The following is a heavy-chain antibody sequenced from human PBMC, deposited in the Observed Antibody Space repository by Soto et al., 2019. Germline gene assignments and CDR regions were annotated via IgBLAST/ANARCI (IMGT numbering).Heavy chain of an antibody. J-gene: IGHJ5*02. V-gene: IGHV1-46*01. CDR1: GYTFTSYY. CDR2: INPSGGST. D-gene: IGHD3-3*01. CDR3: ARGGAYYDFWTAYAWFDP. Sequence: GASVKVSCKASGYTFTSYYMHWVRQAPGQGLEWMGIINPSGGSTSYAQKFQGRVTMTMDTSTSTVYMELSSLTSKDTAVYYCARGGAYYDFWTAYAWFDPWGQGTLVTVYS.